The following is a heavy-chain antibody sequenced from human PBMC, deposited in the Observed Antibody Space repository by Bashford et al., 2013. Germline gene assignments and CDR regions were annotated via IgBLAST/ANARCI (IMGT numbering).Heavy chain of an antibody. J-gene: IGHJ4*02. D-gene: IGHD1-26*01. V-gene: IGHV4-61*01. CDR3: ARAWETLSYWTFDY. CDR1: GGLTVHSGSYY. Sequence: SETLSLTCAVSGGLTVHSGSYYWSWIRQSPGKPLEWIGYIYNGGTTNYNPSLKSRVTISVDTSKNQFSLNLTSVTAADTAVYYCARAWETLSYWTFDYWGRGALVTVSS. CDR2: IYNGGTT.